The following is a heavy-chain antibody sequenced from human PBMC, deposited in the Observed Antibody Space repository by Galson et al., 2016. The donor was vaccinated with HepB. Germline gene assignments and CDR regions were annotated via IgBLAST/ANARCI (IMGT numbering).Heavy chain of an antibody. D-gene: IGHD2/OR15-2a*01. Sequence: SLRLSCAASGFTFNSYTMNWVRQAPGKGLEWVSSINRSSRDIYYIDSVKGRFTIARDNSNNTLYLQMNSLRPDDTAVYYCAKDNMGQGDSYYFGLDVWGQGTTVTVSS. CDR3: AKDNMGQGDSYYFGLDV. J-gene: IGHJ6*02. CDR1: GFTFNSYT. V-gene: IGHV3-21*06. CDR2: INRSSRDI.